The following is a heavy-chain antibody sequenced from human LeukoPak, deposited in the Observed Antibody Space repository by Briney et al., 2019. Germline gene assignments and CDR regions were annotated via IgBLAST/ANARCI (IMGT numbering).Heavy chain of an antibody. Sequence: SETLSLTCAVSGYSISSGYYWGWIRQPPGKGLERIGSIYHSGSTYYNPSLKSRVTISVDTSKNQFSLKLSSVTAADTAVYYCAATHTNSLSIAVLGYWGQGTLVTVSS. CDR1: GYSISSGYY. D-gene: IGHD6-19*01. V-gene: IGHV4-38-2*01. CDR3: AATHTNSLSIAVLGY. J-gene: IGHJ4*02. CDR2: IYHSGST.